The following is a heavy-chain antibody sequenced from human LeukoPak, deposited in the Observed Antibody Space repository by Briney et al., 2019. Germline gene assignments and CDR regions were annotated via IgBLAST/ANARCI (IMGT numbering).Heavy chain of an antibody. CDR1: GFTFSTYG. CDR2: MSYDGSNK. Sequence: PGGSLRPSCAAFGFTFSTYGMHWVRQAPGKGLERVAVMSYDGSNKYYADSVKGRFTISRDNSNNTLYLHLNSLRAEDTAVYYCAKEINPYMVRGVSPDYWGQGTLVTVSS. D-gene: IGHD3-10*01. V-gene: IGHV3-30*18. CDR3: AKEINPYMVRGVSPDY. J-gene: IGHJ4*02.